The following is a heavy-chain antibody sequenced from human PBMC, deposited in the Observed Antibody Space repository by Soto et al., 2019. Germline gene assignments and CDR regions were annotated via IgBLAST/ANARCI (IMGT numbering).Heavy chain of an antibody. Sequence: ASVKVSCKASGYTFTSYYMHWVRQAPGQGLEWMGMINPSGGSTSYAQKFQGRVTLTRDTSTSTVYMELSSLRSEDTAVYYCTRGFSTVLGVYRGQGALVTVSS. CDR2: INPSGGST. V-gene: IGHV1-46*03. J-gene: IGHJ4*02. CDR1: GYTFTSYY. D-gene: IGHD2-8*01. CDR3: TRGFSTVLGVY.